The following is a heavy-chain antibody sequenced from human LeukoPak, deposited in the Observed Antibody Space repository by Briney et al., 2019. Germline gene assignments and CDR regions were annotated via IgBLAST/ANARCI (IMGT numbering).Heavy chain of an antibody. CDR2: INPNSGGT. J-gene: IGHJ5*02. CDR3: ARVNLEWLLFSSLVWFDP. V-gene: IGHV1-2*02. D-gene: IGHD3-3*01. Sequence: ASVKVSCKASGYTFTGYCMHWVRQAPGQGLEWMGWINPNSGGTNYAQKFQGRVTMTRDTSISTAYMELSRLRSDDTAVYYCARVNLEWLLFSSLVWFDPWGQGTLVTVSS. CDR1: GYTFTGYC.